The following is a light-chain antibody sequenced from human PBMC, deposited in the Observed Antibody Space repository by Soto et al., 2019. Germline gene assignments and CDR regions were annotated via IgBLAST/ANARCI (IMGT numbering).Light chain of an antibody. CDR1: SSNIGRNT. CDR3: PSWDDSLNGYV. J-gene: IGLJ1*01. V-gene: IGLV1-44*01. CDR2: SDS. Sequence: QSVLTQPPSASGTPGQRVTISCSGSSSNIGRNTVNWHQQLPGTAPKLLVYSDSQRPSGVPDRFSGSKSGTSASLAISGLQSEDEADYYCPSWDDSLNGYVFGTGTKLTVL.